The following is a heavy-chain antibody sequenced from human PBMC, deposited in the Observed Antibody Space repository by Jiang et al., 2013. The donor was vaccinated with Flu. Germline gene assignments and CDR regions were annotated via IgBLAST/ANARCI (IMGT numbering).Heavy chain of an antibody. Sequence: KPSETLSLTCTVSGGSISSSSYYWGWIRQPPGKGLEWIGSIYYSGSTYXNPSLKSRVTISVDTSKNQXSLKLSSVTAADTAVYYCARHAEYDSSGYYQYYFDYWGQGTLVTVSS. V-gene: IGHV4-39*01. CDR2: IYYSGST. CDR3: ARHAEYDSSGYYQYYFDY. CDR1: GGSISSSSYY. D-gene: IGHD3-22*01. J-gene: IGHJ4*02.